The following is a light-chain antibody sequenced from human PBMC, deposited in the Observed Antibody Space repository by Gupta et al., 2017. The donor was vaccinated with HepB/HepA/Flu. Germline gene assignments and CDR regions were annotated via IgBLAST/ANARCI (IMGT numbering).Light chain of an antibody. CDR3: QQRSNFA. CDR2: DAS. Sequence: EIVVTQSPATLSLSPGERASLSCRTSQSVGNYLAWYQQKPGQALRLLIYDASNRAAGIPARFSGSGSGTDFTLTSSSLETEDFEVYYCQQRSNFAFGGGTKVEIK. CDR1: QSVGNY. J-gene: IGKJ4*01. V-gene: IGKV3-11*01.